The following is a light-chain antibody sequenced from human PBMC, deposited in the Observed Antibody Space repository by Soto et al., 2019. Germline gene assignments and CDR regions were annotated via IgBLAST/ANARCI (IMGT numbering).Light chain of an antibody. V-gene: IGLV2-14*01. Sequence: ALTQPASVSGTPGQSITISCTGSNSDVGIYDFVSWYQHHPGRAPKLIVSEVSHRPSGVSNRFSGSKSGNTASLTISGLQPEDEADYYCISYTSDDVRYVFGTGTKVTVL. CDR3: ISYTSDDVRYV. J-gene: IGLJ1*01. CDR2: EVS. CDR1: NSDVGIYDF.